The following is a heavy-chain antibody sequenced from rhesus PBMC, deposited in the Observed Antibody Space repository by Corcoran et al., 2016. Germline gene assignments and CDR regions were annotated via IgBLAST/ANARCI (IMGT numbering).Heavy chain of an antibody. Sequence: QVQLQESGPGLVKPLETLSLTCAVSGGSISSNYWSWIRQAPGKGLEWIGYIYGSGSSTNDNPSLKSRVTLAVDTSKNQLSLKLSAVTAADTAVYYWARQGSYLDYWGQGVLVTVSS. D-gene: IGHD1-44*02. CDR2: IYGSGSST. CDR1: GGSISSNY. CDR3: ARQGSYLDY. J-gene: IGHJ4*01. V-gene: IGHV4S11*01.